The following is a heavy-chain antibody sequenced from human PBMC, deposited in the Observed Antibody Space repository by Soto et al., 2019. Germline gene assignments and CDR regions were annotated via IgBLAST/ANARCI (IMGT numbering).Heavy chain of an antibody. CDR1: GGSFSGYY. CDR3: ARRGAYGDYVNAFDI. CDR2: INHSGST. J-gene: IGHJ3*02. Sequence: QVQLQQWGAGLLKPSETLSLTCAVYGGSFSGYYWSWIRQPPGKGLEWIGEINHSGSTNYNPSLKSRVTISVDTSKNQFSLKLSSVTAADTAVYYCARRGAYGDYVNAFDIWGQGTMVTVSS. V-gene: IGHV4-34*01. D-gene: IGHD4-17*01.